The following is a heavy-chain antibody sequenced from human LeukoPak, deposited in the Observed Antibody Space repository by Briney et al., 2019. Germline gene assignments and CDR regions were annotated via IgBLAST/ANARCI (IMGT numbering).Heavy chain of an antibody. CDR2: INPSGGST. V-gene: IGHV1-46*01. CDR3: ARFGEMSSSWPGRGASGELDY. Sequence: ASVKVSCKASGYTFTSYYMHWVRQAPGQGLEWMGIINPSGGSTSYAQKFQGRVTMTRDTSTSTVYMELSSLRSEDTAVYYCARFGEMSSSWPGRGASGELDYWGQGTLVTVSS. CDR1: GYTFTSYY. D-gene: IGHD6-13*01. J-gene: IGHJ4*02.